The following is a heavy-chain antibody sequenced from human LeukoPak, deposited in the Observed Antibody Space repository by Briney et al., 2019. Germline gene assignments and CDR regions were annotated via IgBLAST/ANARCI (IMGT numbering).Heavy chain of an antibody. CDR2: ISSSGSTI. CDR1: GFTFSSYE. V-gene: IGHV3-48*03. CDR3: ATKEYYYDSSGYYLDYYYGMDV. Sequence: PGRSLRLSCAASGFTFSSYEMNWVRQAPGKGLEWVSYISSSGSTIYYADSVKGRFTISRDNAKNSLYLQMNSLRAEDTAVYYCATKEYYYDSSGYYLDYYYGMDVWGQGTTVTVSS. D-gene: IGHD3-22*01. J-gene: IGHJ6*02.